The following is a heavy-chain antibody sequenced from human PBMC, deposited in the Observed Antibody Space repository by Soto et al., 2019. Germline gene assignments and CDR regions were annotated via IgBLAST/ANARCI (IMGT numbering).Heavy chain of an antibody. V-gene: IGHV1-46*01. Sequence: ASVKVSCKASGYTFTSYYLHWVRQAPGQGLEWMGIINPSGSTSYAQKFQGRVTITRDTSASTAYMELSSLRSEDTAVYYCARAVAVAADFDYWGQGTLVTVSS. D-gene: IGHD6-19*01. CDR1: GYTFTSYY. J-gene: IGHJ4*02. CDR2: INPSGST. CDR3: ARAVAVAADFDY.